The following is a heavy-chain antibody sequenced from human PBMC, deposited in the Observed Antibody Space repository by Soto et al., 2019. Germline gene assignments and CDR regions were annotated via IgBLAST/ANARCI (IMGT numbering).Heavy chain of an antibody. CDR1: GFTFSSYW. CDR2: IKQDGSEK. Sequence: GGSLRLSCAASGFTFSSYWMSWVRQAPGKGLEWVANIKQDGSEKYYVDSVKGRFTISRDNAKNSLYLQMNSLRAEDTAVYYCARFCSSTSCYDEFDYWGQGTLVTVSS. V-gene: IGHV3-7*05. CDR3: ARFCSSTSCYDEFDY. D-gene: IGHD2-2*01. J-gene: IGHJ4*02.